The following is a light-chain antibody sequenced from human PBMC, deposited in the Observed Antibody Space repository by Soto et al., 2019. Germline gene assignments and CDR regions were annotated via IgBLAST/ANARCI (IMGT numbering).Light chain of an antibody. CDR3: QSSDSSLSGSWV. CDR1: SSNIGAGYD. V-gene: IGLV1-40*01. Sequence: QSVLTQPPSVSGAPGQRVTISCTGSSSNIGAGYDVHWYQQLPGTAPKLLIYGNSNRPSGVPDRFSGSKSGPSAALAITWLQAEDEADYYCQSSDSSLSGSWVFGGGTKLTVL. CDR2: GNS. J-gene: IGLJ3*02.